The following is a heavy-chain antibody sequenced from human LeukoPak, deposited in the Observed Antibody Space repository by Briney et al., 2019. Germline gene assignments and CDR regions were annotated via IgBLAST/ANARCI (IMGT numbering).Heavy chain of an antibody. Sequence: GGSLRLSCSASGFTFKKYAMHWVRQAPGKGLEYVSVINSNGGRTYYADSVKGRFTISRDNSKNTLFLQMSSLRVEDTAVYYCVKDLYYDNSGYYSGAFDYWGQGTLVTVSS. CDR3: VKDLYYDNSGYYSGAFDY. J-gene: IGHJ4*02. CDR2: INSNGGRT. V-gene: IGHV3-64D*06. D-gene: IGHD3-22*01. CDR1: GFTFKKYA.